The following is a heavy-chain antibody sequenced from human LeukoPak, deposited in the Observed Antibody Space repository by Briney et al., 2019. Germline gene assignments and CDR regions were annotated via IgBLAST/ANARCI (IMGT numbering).Heavy chain of an antibody. CDR1: GFSFSNYG. Sequence: GRSLRLSCAASGFSFSNYGMHWVRQVPGKGLEWVAVVSYDGSNKYYTDSVKGRFTISRDNAKNTLYLQMNSLRAEDTAVYYCAKDDITMVRGVGVDYWGQGTLVTVSS. J-gene: IGHJ4*02. CDR2: VSYDGSNK. V-gene: IGHV3-30*18. CDR3: AKDDITMVRGVGVDY. D-gene: IGHD3-10*01.